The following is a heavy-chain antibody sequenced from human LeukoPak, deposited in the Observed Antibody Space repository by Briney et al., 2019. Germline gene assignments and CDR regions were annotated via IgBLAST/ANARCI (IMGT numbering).Heavy chain of an antibody. D-gene: IGHD3-22*01. J-gene: IGHJ4*02. Sequence: ASVKVSCKASGYTFTGCYMHWVRQAPGQGVGWMGWINPNSGGTNYAQKFQGRVTMTRDTSISTAYMELSRLRSDDTAVYYCFPXSSGYYYSYWGQGTLVTVSS. CDR3: FPXSSGYYYSY. CDR1: GYTFTGCY. V-gene: IGHV1-2*02. CDR2: INPNSGGT.